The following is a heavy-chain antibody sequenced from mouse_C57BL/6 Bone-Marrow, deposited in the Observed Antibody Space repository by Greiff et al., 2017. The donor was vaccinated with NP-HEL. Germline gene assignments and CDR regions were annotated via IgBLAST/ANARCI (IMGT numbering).Heavy chain of an antibody. J-gene: IGHJ4*01. CDR2: IDPETGGT. Sequence: QVQLKQSGAELVRPGASVTLSCKASGYTFTDYEMHWVKQTPVHGLEWIGAIDPETGGTAYNQKFKGKAILTADKSSSTAYMELRSLTSEDSAVYYCTIEPPYYAMDYWGQGTSVTVSS. CDR1: GYTFTDYE. V-gene: IGHV1-15*01. D-gene: IGHD6-1*01. CDR3: TIEPPYYAMDY.